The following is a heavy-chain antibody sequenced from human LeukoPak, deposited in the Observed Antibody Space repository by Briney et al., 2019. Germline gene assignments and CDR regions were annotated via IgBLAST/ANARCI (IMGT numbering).Heavy chain of an antibody. CDR2: IKQDGSEK. D-gene: IGHD5-12*01. Sequence: GRSLRLSCAASGFTFSSYSMNWVRQAPGKGLEWVANIKQDGSEKYYVDSVKGRFTISRDNAKNSLYLQMNSLRAEDTAAYYCAREESGYGVDYWGQGTLVTVSS. CDR3: AREESGYGVDY. CDR1: GFTFSSYS. V-gene: IGHV3-7*01. J-gene: IGHJ4*02.